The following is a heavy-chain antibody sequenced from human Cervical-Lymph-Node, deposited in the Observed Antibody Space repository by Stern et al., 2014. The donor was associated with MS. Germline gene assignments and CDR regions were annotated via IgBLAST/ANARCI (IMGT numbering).Heavy chain of an antibody. CDR2: IIPIFGTA. J-gene: IGHJ3*02. V-gene: IGHV1-69*01. Sequence: VQLVESGAEVKKPGSSVKVSCKASGGTFSSYALSWVRQAPGQELEWMGGIIPIFGTANYAQKFQGRVTITADESTSTAYMELSSLRSEDTAVYYCARGTRTTVTTFAFDIWGQGTMVTVSS. CDR3: ARGTRTTVTTFAFDI. CDR1: GGTFSSYA. D-gene: IGHD4-17*01.